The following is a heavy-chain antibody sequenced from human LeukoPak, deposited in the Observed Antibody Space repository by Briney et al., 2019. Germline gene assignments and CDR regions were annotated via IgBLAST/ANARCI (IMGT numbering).Heavy chain of an antibody. V-gene: IGHV1-8*01. CDR1: ENTFTSYD. D-gene: IGHD3-10*01. CDR3: ARGRMVRGVTWWFDP. J-gene: IGHJ5*02. Sequence: ASVKVSCKASENTFTSYDINWVRQATGQGLEWMGWMNPNSGNTGYAQKFQGRVTMTRNTSISTAYMELSSLRSEDTAVYYCARGRMVRGVTWWFDPWGQGTLVTVSS. CDR2: MNPNSGNT.